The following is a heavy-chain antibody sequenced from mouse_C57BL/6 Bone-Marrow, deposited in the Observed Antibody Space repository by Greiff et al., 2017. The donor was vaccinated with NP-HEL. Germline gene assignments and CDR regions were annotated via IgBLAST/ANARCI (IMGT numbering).Heavy chain of an antibody. V-gene: IGHV5-16*01. D-gene: IGHD1-1*01. CDR3: AREEGIYYYGSRYFDV. J-gene: IGHJ1*03. CDR2: INYDGSST. Sequence: EVQVVESEGGLVQPGSSMKLSCTASGFTFSDYYMAWVRQVPEKGLEWVANINYDGSSTYYLDSLKSRFIISRDNAKNILYLQMSSLKSEDTATYYCAREEGIYYYGSRYFDVWGTGTTVTVSS. CDR1: GFTFSDYY.